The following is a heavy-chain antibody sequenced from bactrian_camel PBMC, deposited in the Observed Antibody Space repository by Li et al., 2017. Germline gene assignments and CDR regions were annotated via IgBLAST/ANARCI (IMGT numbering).Heavy chain of an antibody. CDR1: THTFTTCI. CDR2: DSGGGT. J-gene: IGHJ4*01. V-gene: IGHV3S1*01. D-gene: IGHD6*01. Sequence: HVQLVESGGGSVQTGGSLTLSCAASTHTFTTCIRDWYRQPPGKGLEWVSTDSGGGTYYADSVKGRFTISQDNAQNAIYLQTNSLKPDDTAMYYCARDLCTIEAAALSTYVGQGTQVTVS.